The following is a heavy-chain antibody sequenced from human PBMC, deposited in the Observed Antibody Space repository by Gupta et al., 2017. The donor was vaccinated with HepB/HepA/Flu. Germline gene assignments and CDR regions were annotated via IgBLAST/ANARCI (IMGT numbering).Heavy chain of an antibody. CDR1: GYSFTNYY. Sequence: QVQLVQSGAEVKKPGASVTVSCKASGYSFTNYYIHWVRQAPGQGLEGMGTINPSGGTTDYSQKFQGRVTMTRDTSTSTVYMGLNRLRSEDTAVYFCARSVSRLGSHLDKWGQGTLVTVSS. CDR2: INPSGGTT. D-gene: IGHD3-16*01. CDR3: ARSVSRLGSHLDK. V-gene: IGHV1-46*01. J-gene: IGHJ4*02.